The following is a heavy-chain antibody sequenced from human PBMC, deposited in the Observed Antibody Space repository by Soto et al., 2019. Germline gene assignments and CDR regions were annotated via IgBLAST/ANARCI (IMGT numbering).Heavy chain of an antibody. V-gene: IGHV3-74*01. Sequence: GSLRLSCAASGFTFSSYWMHWVRQAPGKGLVWVSRINPDGSATNYADSVKGRFTMTRDTSTGTVYMELTSLKSDDTAVYYCAREPNESFYFDYWGQGTQVTVSS. CDR1: GFTFSSYW. CDR3: AREPNESFYFDY. J-gene: IGHJ4*02. CDR2: INPDGSAT.